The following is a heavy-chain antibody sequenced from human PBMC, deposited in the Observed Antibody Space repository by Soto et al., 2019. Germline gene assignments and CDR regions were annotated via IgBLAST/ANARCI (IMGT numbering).Heavy chain of an antibody. V-gene: IGHV3-23*01. Sequence: PGGSLRLSCVASGFTFNSYAMVLVRQAPGKGLAGASGISDSGDSTSYADSVKGRFTISRDNSKNTLFLQINTLRADDTAIYFCARRTSFLWAFDYWVQGVLVTVSS. D-gene: IGHD3-10*01. J-gene: IGHJ4*02. CDR3: ARRTSFLWAFDY. CDR2: ISDSGDST. CDR1: GFTFNSYA.